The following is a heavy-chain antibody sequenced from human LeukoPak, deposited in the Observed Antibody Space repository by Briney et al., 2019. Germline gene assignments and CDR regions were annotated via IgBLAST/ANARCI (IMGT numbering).Heavy chain of an antibody. Sequence: ASVKVSCKASGYTFTGYYMHWVRQAPGQGLEWMGRINPNSGGTNYAQKFQGWVTMTRDTSISTAYMELSRLRSDDTAVYYCAGNYCSSTSCNYYYYYYMDVWGKGTTVTVSS. CDR2: INPNSGGT. V-gene: IGHV1-2*04. CDR3: AGNYCSSTSCNYYYYYYMDV. CDR1: GYTFTGYY. J-gene: IGHJ6*03. D-gene: IGHD2-2*01.